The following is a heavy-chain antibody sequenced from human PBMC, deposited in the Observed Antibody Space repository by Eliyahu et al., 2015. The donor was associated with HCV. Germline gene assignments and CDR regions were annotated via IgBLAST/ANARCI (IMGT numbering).Heavy chain of an antibody. CDR1: GFXFTXYA. CDR2: ISGSGGST. V-gene: IGHV3-23*01. CDR3: AKVNGYYYDSSGYYNHDY. D-gene: IGHD3-22*01. Sequence: EVQLLESGGGLVQPGGSLRLXCSASGFXFTXYAMSWVRQXPGKGLEGVXAISGSGGSTYYADSVKGRFTISRDNSKNTLYLQMNSLRAEDTAVYYCAKVNGYYYDSSGYYNHDYWGQGTLVTVSS. J-gene: IGHJ4*02.